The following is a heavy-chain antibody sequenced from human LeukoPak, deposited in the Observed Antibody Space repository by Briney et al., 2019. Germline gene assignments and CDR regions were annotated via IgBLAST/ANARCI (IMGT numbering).Heavy chain of an antibody. J-gene: IGHJ4*02. CDR2: ISSSGSTI. V-gene: IGHV3-48*04. D-gene: IGHD3-22*01. CDR3: ARETHYDSSGYHNDY. Sequence: GSLRLSCAASGFTFSSYGMHWVRQVPGKGLEWVSYISSSGSTIYYADSVKGRFTISRDNAKKSLYLQMNSLRAEDTAVYYCARETHYDSSGYHNDYWGQGALVTVSS. CDR1: GFTFSSYG.